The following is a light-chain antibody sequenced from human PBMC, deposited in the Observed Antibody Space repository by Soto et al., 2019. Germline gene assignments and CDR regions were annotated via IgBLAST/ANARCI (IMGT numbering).Light chain of an antibody. CDR2: DAF. Sequence: EKLMTQSPATLSVSPGERATLSCRASQNVKTRLAWYQQKPGQAPRLLIYDAFTRATGIPARFSGSASETEFTLTISSLQSEDFAVYYCQQYDEWPLTFGGGTQVDIK. CDR3: QQYDEWPLT. V-gene: IGKV3-15*01. CDR1: QNVKTR. J-gene: IGKJ4*01.